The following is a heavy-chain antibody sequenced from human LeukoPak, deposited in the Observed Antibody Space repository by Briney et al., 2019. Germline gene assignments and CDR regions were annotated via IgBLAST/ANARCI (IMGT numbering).Heavy chain of an antibody. V-gene: IGHV4-34*01. CDR1: GGSFSGYY. D-gene: IGHD6-6*01. CDR3: ARAMYSSSFDY. CDR2: INHSGST. J-gene: IGHJ4*02. Sequence: KPSETLSLTYAVYGGSFSGYYWSWIRQPPGKGLEWIGEINHSGSTNYNPSLKSRVTISVDTSKNQFSLKLSSVTAADTAVYYCARAMYSSSFDYWGQGTLVTVSS.